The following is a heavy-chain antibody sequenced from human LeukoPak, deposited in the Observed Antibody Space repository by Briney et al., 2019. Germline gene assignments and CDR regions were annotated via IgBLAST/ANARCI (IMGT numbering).Heavy chain of an antibody. CDR3: ARREVAGPDMPYAFDI. CDR2: IYPGGSDT. CDR1: GYSFTSYW. D-gene: IGHD6-19*01. J-gene: IGHJ3*02. Sequence: GESLKISCKGSGYSFTSYWIGWVRQMPGKGLEWMGIIYPGGSDTRYGPSFQGQVTISADKSISTAYLQWSSLKASDTVMYYCARREVAGPDMPYAFDIWGQGTMVTVSS. V-gene: IGHV5-51*01.